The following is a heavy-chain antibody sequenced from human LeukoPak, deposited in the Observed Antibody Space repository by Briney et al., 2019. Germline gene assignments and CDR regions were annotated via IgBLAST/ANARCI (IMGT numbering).Heavy chain of an antibody. D-gene: IGHD2-15*01. CDR2: IKSKTDGGTT. J-gene: IGHJ4*02. CDR1: GFTFSNAW. CDR3: TTQWVGSGQLQDY. Sequence: PGGSLRLSCAASGFTFSNAWMSWVRQAPGKGLEWVGRIKSKTDGGTTDYAAPVKGRFTISRDDSKNTLYLQMNSLKTEDTAVYYCTTQWVGSGQLQDYWGQGTLVTVSS. V-gene: IGHV3-15*01.